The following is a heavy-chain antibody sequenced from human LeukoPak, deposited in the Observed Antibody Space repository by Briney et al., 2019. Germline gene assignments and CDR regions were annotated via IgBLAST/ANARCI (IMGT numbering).Heavy chain of an antibody. CDR2: IYHSGST. D-gene: IGHD3-10*01. V-gene: IGHV4-38-2*02. CDR1: GYSISSGYY. Sequence: SETLSLTCTVSGYSISSGYYWGWIRRPPGKGLEWIGTIYHSGSTYYNPSLKSRVTISVDTSKNQFSLNLSSVTAADTAVYYCARDKGGSGTYLSGRNYYYMDVWGNGTTVTVSS. CDR3: ARDKGGSGTYLSGRNYYYMDV. J-gene: IGHJ6*03.